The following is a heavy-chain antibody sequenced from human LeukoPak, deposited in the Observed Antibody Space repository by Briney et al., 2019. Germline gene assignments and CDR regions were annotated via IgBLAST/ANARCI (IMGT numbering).Heavy chain of an antibody. V-gene: IGHV4-38-2*02. CDR1: GYSISSGYY. Sequence: SETLSLTCTVSGYSISSGYYWGWIRQPPGKGLEWIGSIYHSGSTYYNPSLKSRVTISVDTSKNQFSLKLSSVTAADTAVYYCARESSGYSSGWYSPTRLDYWGQRTLVTVSS. J-gene: IGHJ4*02. CDR3: ARESSGYSSGWYSPTRLDY. D-gene: IGHD6-19*01. CDR2: IYHSGST.